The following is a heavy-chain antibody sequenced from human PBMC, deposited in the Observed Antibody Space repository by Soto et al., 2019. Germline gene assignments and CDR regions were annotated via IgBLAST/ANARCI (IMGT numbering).Heavy chain of an antibody. D-gene: IGHD5-12*01. V-gene: IGHV3-30-3*01. J-gene: IGHJ4*02. CDR3: ARDRYSGYGYFDH. CDR2: ISDDGSNK. Sequence: QVQLVESGGGVVQPGRSLRLSCAASGFTFSSYAMHWVRQAPGKGLEWVAVISDDGSNKYYADSVKGRFTISRDNSKNTLYLQMNSLRAEDTAVYYCARDRYSGYGYFDHWGQGSLVTVSS. CDR1: GFTFSSYA.